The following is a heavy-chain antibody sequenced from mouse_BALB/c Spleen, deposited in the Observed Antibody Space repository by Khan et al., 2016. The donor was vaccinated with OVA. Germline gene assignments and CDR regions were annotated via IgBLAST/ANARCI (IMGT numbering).Heavy chain of an antibody. V-gene: IGHV1-4*01. J-gene: IGHJ3*01. Sequence: QVQLQQSGAELARPGASVKMSCKASGYTFTSYTIHWIKMRPGQGLEWIGYINPSSGYTNYNQKFKDKATLTADKSSTTAYMQLSSLTSDDSAVYNCVRDGGYYRNDGWVAYWGLGTLVTVSA. D-gene: IGHD2-14*01. CDR3: VRDGGYYRNDGWVAY. CDR2: INPSSGYT. CDR1: GYTFTSYT.